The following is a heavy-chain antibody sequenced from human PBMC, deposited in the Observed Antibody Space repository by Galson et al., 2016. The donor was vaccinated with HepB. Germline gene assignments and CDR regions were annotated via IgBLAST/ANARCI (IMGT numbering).Heavy chain of an antibody. D-gene: IGHD6-19*01. J-gene: IGHJ5*02. V-gene: IGHV4-34*01. CDR2: INDRGSS. Sequence: SETLSLTCEVYGGSFSGYDWNWIRQPPGKGLEWIGEINDRGSSNYNPPLKSRVTLSVDTSKNQVSLNLRSVTAADTAVYYCARTSGWHWFDPWGQGTLVTVSS. CDR3: ARTSGWHWFDP. CDR1: GGSFSGYD.